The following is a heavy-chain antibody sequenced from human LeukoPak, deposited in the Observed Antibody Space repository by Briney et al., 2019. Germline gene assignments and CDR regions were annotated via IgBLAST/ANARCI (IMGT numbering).Heavy chain of an antibody. CDR3: AKVPYGSGSYQLDY. Sequence: GGSLRLSCAASGFTFSSYAMSWVRQAPGKGLEWVSSISDSGDSTYYADSVKGRFTISRDNSKNTLYLQMNSLRAEDTAIYYCAKVPYGSGSYQLDYWGQGTLVSVSS. CDR1: GFTFSSYA. CDR2: ISDSGDST. D-gene: IGHD3-10*01. V-gene: IGHV3-23*01. J-gene: IGHJ4*02.